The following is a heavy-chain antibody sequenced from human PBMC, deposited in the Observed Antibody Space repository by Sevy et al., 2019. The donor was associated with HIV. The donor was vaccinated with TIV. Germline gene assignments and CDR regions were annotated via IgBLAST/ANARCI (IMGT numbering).Heavy chain of an antibody. CDR2: IYSGGST. V-gene: IGHV3-53*01. CDR1: GFTVNSNY. D-gene: IGHD1-26*01. Sequence: GGSLRLSCAASGFTVNSNYMSWVRQAPGKGLEWVSVIYSGGSTYYADSVKGRFTVSRDNSKNTLYLQMNSLRAEDTAVYYCARDEGDHDAFDIWGQGTMVTVSS. CDR3: ARDEGDHDAFDI. J-gene: IGHJ3*02.